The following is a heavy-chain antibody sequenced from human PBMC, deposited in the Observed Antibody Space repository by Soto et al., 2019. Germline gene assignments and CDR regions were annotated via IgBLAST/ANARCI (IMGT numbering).Heavy chain of an antibody. CDR3: AEDSGPAAGTSFDY. D-gene: IGHD6-13*01. Sequence: EVQLVESGGVVVQPGGSLRLSCAASGFTFDDYTMHWVRQAPGKGLEWVSLISWDGGSTYYADSVKGRFTISRDNSKNSLYLQMNSLRTEDTALYYCAEDSGPAAGTSFDYWGQGTLVTVSS. V-gene: IGHV3-43*01. J-gene: IGHJ4*02. CDR2: ISWDGGST. CDR1: GFTFDDYT.